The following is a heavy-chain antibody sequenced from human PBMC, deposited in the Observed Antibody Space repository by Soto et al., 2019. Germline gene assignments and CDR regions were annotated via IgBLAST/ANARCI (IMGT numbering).Heavy chain of an antibody. J-gene: IGHJ4*02. CDR1: GFTFDDFA. D-gene: IGHD5-12*01. CDR2: ITWNGGTA. V-gene: IGHV3-9*01. Sequence: EVHLVESGGGLVQPGRSLRLSCAASGFTFDDFAMHWVRQPPGKGLEWVSIITWNGGTAAYADSVKGRFIISRDNVKNSLYLQMNSLRAEHPVLYLCARDSGRDGYTHFDYWGQGTPVTVSS. CDR3: ARDSGRDGYTHFDY.